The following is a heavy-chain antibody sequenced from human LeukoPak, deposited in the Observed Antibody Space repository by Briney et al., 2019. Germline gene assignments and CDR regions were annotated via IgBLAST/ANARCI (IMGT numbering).Heavy chain of an antibody. D-gene: IGHD3-10*01. J-gene: IGHJ4*02. Sequence: GGSLRLSCAASGFTFSSYGMHWVRQAPGKGLEWVAFIRYDGSNKYYADSVKGRFTISRDNSKNTLYLQMNSLRAEDTAVYYCAKDTALLWFGELFDYWGQGTLVTVSS. CDR1: GFTFSSYG. CDR3: AKDTALLWFGELFDY. V-gene: IGHV3-30*02. CDR2: IRYDGSNK.